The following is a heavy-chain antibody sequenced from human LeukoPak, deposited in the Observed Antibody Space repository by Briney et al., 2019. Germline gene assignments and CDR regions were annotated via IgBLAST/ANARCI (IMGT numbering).Heavy chain of an antibody. Sequence: GESLQISCKGSGSRFTSYWIGWVRQLPGKGLEWMGIIYPGDSDTRYSPSFQGQVTISADKSISTAYLQWSSLKASDTAMYYCARHEFSSGSGSYTIDYWGQGTLVTVSS. CDR2: IYPGDSDT. CDR3: ARHEFSSGSGSYTIDY. D-gene: IGHD3-10*01. CDR1: GSRFTSYW. V-gene: IGHV5-51*01. J-gene: IGHJ4*02.